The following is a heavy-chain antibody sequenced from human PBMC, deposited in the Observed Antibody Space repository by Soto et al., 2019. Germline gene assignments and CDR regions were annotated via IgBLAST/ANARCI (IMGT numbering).Heavy chain of an antibody. CDR2: INPNSGGT. CDR1: GYTFTGYY. Sequence: GASVKVSCKASGYTFTGYYMHWVRQAPGQGLEWMGWINPNSGGTNYAQKFQGWVTMTRDTSISTAYMELSRLRSDDTAVYYCARDPIYGSGTYGMDVWGQGTTVTVSS. CDR3: ARDPIYGSGTYGMDV. J-gene: IGHJ6*02. V-gene: IGHV1-2*04. D-gene: IGHD3-10*01.